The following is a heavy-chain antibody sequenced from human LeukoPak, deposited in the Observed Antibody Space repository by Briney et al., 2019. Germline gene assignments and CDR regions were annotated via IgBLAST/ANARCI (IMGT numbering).Heavy chain of an antibody. Sequence: SECLSLTCTVSGGSISSYYWSWIRQPPGKGLEWIGYISYSGSTNYNPSLKSRVTISVDASKNQFSLKLTSVTAADTAVYYCARLGIGVVPSAMLGDYYFDYWGQGTMLTVSS. V-gene: IGHV4-59*08. D-gene: IGHD2-2*01. J-gene: IGHJ4*02. CDR3: ARLGIGVVPSAMLGDYYFDY. CDR1: GGSISSYY. CDR2: ISYSGST.